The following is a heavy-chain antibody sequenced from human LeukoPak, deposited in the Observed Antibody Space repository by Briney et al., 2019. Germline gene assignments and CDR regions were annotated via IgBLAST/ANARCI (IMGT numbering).Heavy chain of an antibody. J-gene: IGHJ5*02. CDR3: ARIGSTSCYFPRCNWFDP. CDR2: IYYSGST. CDR1: GGSISSGDYY. Sequence: SETLSLTCTVSGGSISSGDYYWSWIRQPPGKGLEWIGYIYYSGSTYYNPSLKSRVTISVDTSKNQFSLKLSSVTAADTAVYYCARIGSTSCYFPRCNWFDPWGQGTLVTVSS. V-gene: IGHV4-30-4*08. D-gene: IGHD2-2*01.